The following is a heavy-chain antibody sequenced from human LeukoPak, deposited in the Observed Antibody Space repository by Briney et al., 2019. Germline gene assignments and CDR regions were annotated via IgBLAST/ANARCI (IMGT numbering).Heavy chain of an antibody. Sequence: PGGSLRLSCAASGFTFSSSWMTWVRQAPGKGLEWVASINQDGGEIHYVDSVKGRFTISRDNAKNSLYLQMNSLRAEDTAVYYCARRSGIAVAGAFDYWGQGTLVTVSS. D-gene: IGHD6-19*01. CDR3: ARRSGIAVAGAFDY. V-gene: IGHV3-7*03. J-gene: IGHJ4*02. CDR1: GFTFSSSW. CDR2: INQDGGEI.